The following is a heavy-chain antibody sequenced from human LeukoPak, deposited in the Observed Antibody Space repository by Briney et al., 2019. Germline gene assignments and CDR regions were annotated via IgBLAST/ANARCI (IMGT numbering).Heavy chain of an antibody. V-gene: IGHV4-4*07. CDR1: GGSISSYY. D-gene: IGHD2-8*01. J-gene: IGHJ4*02. Sequence: SETLSLTCTDSGGSISSYYWSWIRQPAGKGLEWIGRIYTSGSTNYNPSLKSRVTISVDKSKNQFSLKLSSVTAADTAVYYCARGTKGLGLDYWGQGTLVTVSS. CDR3: ARGTKGLGLDY. CDR2: IYTSGST.